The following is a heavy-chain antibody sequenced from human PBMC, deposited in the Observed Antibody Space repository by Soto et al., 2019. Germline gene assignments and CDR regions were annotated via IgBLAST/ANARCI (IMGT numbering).Heavy chain of an antibody. J-gene: IGHJ3*02. CDR1: GGTLSDHG. CDR3: ALGVYGSGNYYTGPSAFDI. D-gene: IGHD3-10*01. V-gene: IGHV1-69*06. Sequence: QVQLEQSGAEVKKPGSSVKISCKASGGTLSDHGVSWLRQAPGQGLEWVGGTIPVFNTANYAPKFQGRVTIAADKSTNIGYMELGSLRSDDSAFYYCALGVYGSGNYYTGPSAFDIWGQGTLVIVSS. CDR2: TIPVFNTA.